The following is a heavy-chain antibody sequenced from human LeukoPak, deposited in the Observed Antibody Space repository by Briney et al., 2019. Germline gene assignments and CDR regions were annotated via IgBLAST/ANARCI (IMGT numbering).Heavy chain of an antibody. V-gene: IGHV3-21*01. CDR1: GFTFNTFN. D-gene: IGHD3-9*01. Sequence: GGSLRLSCAASGFTFNTFNMNWVRQAPGKGLECVPSITTGGDYIYYADSVKGRFTTSRDNAKNSLSLQLNSLRVEDTAVYYCARGHYDVLAASYKWTPDYWGQGTLVTVSS. CDR3: ARGHYDVLAASYKWTPDY. J-gene: IGHJ4*02. CDR2: ITTGGDYI.